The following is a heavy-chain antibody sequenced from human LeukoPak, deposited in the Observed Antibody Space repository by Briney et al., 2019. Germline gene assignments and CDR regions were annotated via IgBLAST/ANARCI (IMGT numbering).Heavy chain of an antibody. CDR1: GGSFSGYY. CDR3: ARGDGYNSRRFDP. Sequence: SETLSLTCAVYGGSFSGYYWSWIRQPPGKGLEWIGEIHHSGSTNYNPSLQSRVTISVDTSKNQFSLKLSSVTAADTAVYYCARGDGYNSRRFDPWGQGTLVTVSS. D-gene: IGHD5-24*01. CDR2: IHHSGST. J-gene: IGHJ5*02. V-gene: IGHV4-34*01.